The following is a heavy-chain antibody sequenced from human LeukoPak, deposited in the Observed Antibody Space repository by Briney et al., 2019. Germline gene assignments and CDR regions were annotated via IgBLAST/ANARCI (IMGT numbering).Heavy chain of an antibody. CDR2: IRYDGSNK. V-gene: IGHV3-30*02. D-gene: IGHD4-17*01. Sequence: GGSLRLSWAACGFTFSSYGMHWVRQAPGKGLEWVASIRYDGSNKYYADSVKGRFTISRDNSKNTLYLQMNSLRAEDTAVYYCATPTTVTPLSPLVYWGQGTLVTVSS. CDR3: ATPTTVTPLSPLVY. CDR1: GFTFSSYG. J-gene: IGHJ4*02.